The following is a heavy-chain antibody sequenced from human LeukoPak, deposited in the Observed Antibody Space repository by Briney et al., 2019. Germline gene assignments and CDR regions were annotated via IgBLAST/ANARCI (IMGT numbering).Heavy chain of an antibody. V-gene: IGHV3-30*18. CDR2: ISYDGSNK. Sequence: GGSLRLSCAASGFTFSSYGMHWVRQAPGKGLEWVAVISYDGSNKYYADSVKGRFTISRDNSKNTLYLQMNSLRVEDTAEYFCAKDRSSSWYGGFDCWGQGTLVTVSS. D-gene: IGHD6-13*01. CDR1: GFTFSSYG. CDR3: AKDRSSSWYGGFDC. J-gene: IGHJ4*02.